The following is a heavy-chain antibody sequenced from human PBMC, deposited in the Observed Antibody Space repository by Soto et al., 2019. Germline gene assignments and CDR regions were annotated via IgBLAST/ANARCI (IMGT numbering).Heavy chain of an antibody. D-gene: IGHD3-22*01. CDR2: IYHSGST. CDR1: GYSISSGYY. CDR3: ARARGAGGTMIEGGAFDI. V-gene: IGHV4-38-2*01. Sequence: PSETLSLTCAVSGYSISSGYYWGWIRQPPGKGLEWIGSIYHSGSTYYNPSLKSRVTISVDTPKNQFSLKLSSVTAADTAVYYCARARGAGGTMIEGGAFDIWGQGTMVTVSS. J-gene: IGHJ3*02.